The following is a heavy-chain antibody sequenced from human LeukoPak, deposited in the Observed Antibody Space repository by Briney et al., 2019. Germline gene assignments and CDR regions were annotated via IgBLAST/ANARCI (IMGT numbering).Heavy chain of an antibody. Sequence: GGSLRLSCAASGFSFSNYWMHWVRQAPGKGLVWVSRVNSDGSITTYADSVKGRFTISRDNAKNTLYLQMNSLRAEDTAVYYWARPGDGFDYWGQGTLVTVSS. D-gene: IGHD3-10*01. CDR3: ARPGDGFDY. CDR1: GFSFSNYW. CDR2: VNSDGSIT. V-gene: IGHV3-74*01. J-gene: IGHJ4*02.